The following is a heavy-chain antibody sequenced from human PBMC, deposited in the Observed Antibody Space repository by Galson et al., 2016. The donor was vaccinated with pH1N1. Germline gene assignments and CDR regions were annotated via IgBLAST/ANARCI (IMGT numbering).Heavy chain of an antibody. CDR2: IIPIFNTA. V-gene: IGHV1-69*13. J-gene: IGHJ2*01. CDR3: AREDYYDTDLSDWYFDL. D-gene: IGHD3-22*01. Sequence: SVKVSCKASGGTFGSFGINWVRQAPGQGLEWMGGIIPIFNTAKYARNLQGRVTITADESTTTAYMELSSLRSDDTAVYFCAREDYYDTDLSDWYFDLWGRGTLLTVSS. CDR1: GGTFGSFG.